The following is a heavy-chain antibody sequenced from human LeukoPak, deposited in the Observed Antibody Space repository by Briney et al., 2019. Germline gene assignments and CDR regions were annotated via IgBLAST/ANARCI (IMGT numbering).Heavy chain of an antibody. Sequence: ASVKVSCKASGYTFTSYGIRWVRQAPGQGLEWVGWISAYNGNTNYAQKLQGRVTMTTDTSTSTAYMELRSLRSDDTAVYYCARDHMTTVTTGYWGQGTLVTVSS. V-gene: IGHV1-18*01. D-gene: IGHD4-17*01. CDR3: ARDHMTTVTTGY. CDR1: GYTFTSYG. CDR2: ISAYNGNT. J-gene: IGHJ4*02.